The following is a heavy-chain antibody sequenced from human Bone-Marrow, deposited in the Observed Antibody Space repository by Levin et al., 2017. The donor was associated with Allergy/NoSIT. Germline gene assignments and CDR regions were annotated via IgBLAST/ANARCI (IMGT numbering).Heavy chain of an antibody. V-gene: IGHV5-51*01. CDR1: GYSFTSYW. CDR2: IYPGDSDT. Sequence: GESLKISCKGSGYSFTSYWIGWVRQMPGKGLEWMGIIYPGDSDTRYSPSFQGQVTLSAHKSISTAYLQWSSLKASDTAMYYCGRHWMSPSSSTRYTTLGYDGMDVWGQGTTVTVAS. D-gene: IGHD2-2*01. J-gene: IGHJ6*02. CDR3: GRHWMSPSSSTRYTTLGYDGMDV.